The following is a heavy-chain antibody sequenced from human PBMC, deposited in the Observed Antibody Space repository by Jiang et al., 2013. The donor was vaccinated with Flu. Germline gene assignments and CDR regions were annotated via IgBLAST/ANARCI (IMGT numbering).Heavy chain of an antibody. CDR2: IYYSGST. Sequence: GLVKPSETLSLTCTVSGGSISSSSYYWGWIRQPPGKGLEWIGSIYYSGSTYYSPSLKSRVTISVDTSKNQFSLKLSSVTAADTAVYYCARHRQWLVPYFDYWGQGTLVTVSS. V-gene: IGHV4-39*07. J-gene: IGHJ4*02. CDR1: GGSISSSSYY. D-gene: IGHD6-19*01. CDR3: ARHRQWLVPYFDY.